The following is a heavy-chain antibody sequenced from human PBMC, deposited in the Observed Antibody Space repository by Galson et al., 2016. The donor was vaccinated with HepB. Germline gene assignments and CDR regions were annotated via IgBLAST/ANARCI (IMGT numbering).Heavy chain of an antibody. Sequence: SLRLSCAGSGFSFSSYSMNWVRQAPGKGLEWVSYISRSSNITSYADSVKGRFTISRDNAKNTLYLQMNSLRADDTAVYYCARVLPYTDGCVDYWGQGALVTVSS. CDR3: ARVLPYTDGCVDY. CDR2: ISRSSNIT. D-gene: IGHD2-2*02. CDR1: GFSFSSYS. J-gene: IGHJ4*02. V-gene: IGHV3-48*01.